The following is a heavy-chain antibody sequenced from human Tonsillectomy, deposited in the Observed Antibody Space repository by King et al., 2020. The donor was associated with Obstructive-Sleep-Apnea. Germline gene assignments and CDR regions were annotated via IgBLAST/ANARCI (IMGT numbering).Heavy chain of an antibody. Sequence: TLKESGPTLVKPTQTLTLTCTFSVFSLSTSGVGVGWIRQPPGKALEWLALIYWDDDKRYSPSLKSRLTITKDTSKNQVVLTMTTMDPVDTATHYLAHRRSLTYYFDYWGQGTLVTVPS. J-gene: IGHJ4*02. CDR1: VFSLSTSGVG. CDR2: IYWDDDK. V-gene: IGHV2-5*02. CDR3: AHRRSLTYYFDY.